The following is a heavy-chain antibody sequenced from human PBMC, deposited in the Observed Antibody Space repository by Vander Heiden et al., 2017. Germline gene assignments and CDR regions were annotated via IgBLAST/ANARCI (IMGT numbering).Heavy chain of an antibody. CDR1: GGSISSSSYY. D-gene: IGHD6-13*01. J-gene: IGHJ3*02. CDR2: IYYSGST. Sequence: QLQLQESGPGLVKPSETLSLTCTVSGGSISSSSYYWGWIRQPPGKGLEWIGSIYYSGSTYYNPARKSRVTISVDTSKNQFSLKLSYVNDADTAVYYCARPPAGLIAALDIWGQGKMVTVSS. V-gene: IGHV4-39*01. CDR3: ARPPAGLIAALDI.